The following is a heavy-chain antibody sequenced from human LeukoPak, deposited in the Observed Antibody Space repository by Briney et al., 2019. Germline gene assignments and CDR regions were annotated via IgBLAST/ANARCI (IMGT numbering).Heavy chain of an antibody. J-gene: IGHJ3*02. CDR1: VGSISSSTYY. D-gene: IGHD4-17*01. CDR3: AGRATVTKAFDI. V-gene: IGHV4-39*01. Sequence: SETLSLTCTVSVGSISSSTYYWGWIRQPPGKGLECIGSVYYSGSTYYNPSLKSRVTISVDTAKNQFSLKLSFVTAADTAVYYCAGRATVTKAFDIWGQGTMVTVSS. CDR2: VYYSGST.